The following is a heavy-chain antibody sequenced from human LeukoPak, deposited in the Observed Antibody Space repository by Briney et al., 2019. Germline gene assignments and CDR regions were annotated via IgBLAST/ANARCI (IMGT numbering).Heavy chain of an antibody. CDR3: AREAAAGPAGNWFDP. Sequence: PSETLSLTCTVSGYSISSGYYWGWIRQPPGKGLEWIGYIYYSGSTNYNPSLKSRVTISVDTSKNQFSLKLSSVTAADTAVYYCAREAAAGPAGNWFDPWGQGTLVTVSS. J-gene: IGHJ5*02. CDR2: IYYSGST. V-gene: IGHV4-61*01. D-gene: IGHD6-13*01. CDR1: GYSISSGYY.